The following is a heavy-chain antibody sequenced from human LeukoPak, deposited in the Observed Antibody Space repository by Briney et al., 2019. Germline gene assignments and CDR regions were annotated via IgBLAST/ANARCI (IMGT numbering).Heavy chain of an antibody. D-gene: IGHD3-22*01. CDR1: GFTFRNYD. CDR2: IRYDGSNK. V-gene: IGHV3-30*02. Sequence: GGSLRLSCAASGFTFRNYDMHWVRQVPGKGLEWLAFIRYDGSNKNYADSVKGRFTISRDNTKNTLNLQMNSLRAEDTAVYYCARDLGQYYDTSDNWFDPWGQGTLVTVSS. J-gene: IGHJ5*02. CDR3: ARDLGQYYDTSDNWFDP.